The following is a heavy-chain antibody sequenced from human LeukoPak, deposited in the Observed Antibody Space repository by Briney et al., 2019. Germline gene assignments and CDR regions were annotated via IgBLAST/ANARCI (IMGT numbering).Heavy chain of an antibody. D-gene: IGHD3-10*01. Sequence: GASVKVSCKASGYTYTGYYMHWVRQAPGQGLEWMGWINPNSGGTNYAQKFQGRVTMTRDTSNSTAYMELSRLRSDDTAVYYCARSPRLLWFGELLNAFDIWGQGTMVTVSS. CDR3: ARSPRLLWFGELLNAFDI. CDR1: GYTYTGYY. CDR2: INPNSGGT. J-gene: IGHJ3*02. V-gene: IGHV1-2*02.